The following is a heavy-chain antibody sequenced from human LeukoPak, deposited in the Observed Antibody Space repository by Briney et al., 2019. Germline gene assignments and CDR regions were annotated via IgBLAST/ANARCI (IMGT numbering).Heavy chain of an antibody. V-gene: IGHV3-48*03. CDR3: ARDNYYGSGSYSTSLDY. CDR1: GFTFSSYE. CDR2: ISSSGSTI. Sequence: GGSLRLSCAASGFTFSSYEMNWVRQAPGKGLEWVSYISSSGSTIYYADSVKGRFTISRDNAKNSLYLQMNSLRTEDTAVYYCARDNYYGSGSYSTSLDYWGQGTLVTGSS. J-gene: IGHJ4*02. D-gene: IGHD3-10*01.